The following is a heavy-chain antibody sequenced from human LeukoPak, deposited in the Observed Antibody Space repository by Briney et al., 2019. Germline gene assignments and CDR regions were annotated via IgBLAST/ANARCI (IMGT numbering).Heavy chain of an antibody. J-gene: IGHJ4*02. D-gene: IGHD6-19*01. CDR2: INHSGST. Sequence: KPSETLSLTCAVYGGSFSGYYWSWIRQPPGKGLEWIGEINHSGSTNYNPSLKSRVTISVDTSKNQFSLKLSSVTAADTAVYYCARGPYSSGSDYWGQGTLVTVSS. CDR1: GGSFSGYY. V-gene: IGHV4-34*01. CDR3: ARGPYSSGSDY.